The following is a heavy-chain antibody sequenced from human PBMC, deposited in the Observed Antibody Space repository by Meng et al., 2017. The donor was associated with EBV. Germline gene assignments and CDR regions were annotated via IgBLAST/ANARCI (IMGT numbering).Heavy chain of an antibody. CDR2: INAANGNT. Sequence: QVQLVQSGAEVKKPXXSVKVXCRASGHTFTNYAIYWVRQAPGQRLEWMGWINAANGNTKYSQNFQGRVTFTRDTSARTAYMELSSLRSEDTAVYYCAREPSGYGDDDYWGQGTLVTVCS. J-gene: IGHJ4*02. D-gene: IGHD5-12*01. CDR3: AREPSGYGDDDY. CDR1: GHTFTNYA. V-gene: IGHV1-3*01.